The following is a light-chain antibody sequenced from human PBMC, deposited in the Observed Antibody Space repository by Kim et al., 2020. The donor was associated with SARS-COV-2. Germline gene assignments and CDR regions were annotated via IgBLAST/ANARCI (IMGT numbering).Light chain of an antibody. CDR2: DAS. Sequence: YTEERATLACRASQSVSSYLAWYQQKPGQAPRLLIYDASNRATGIPARFSGSGSGTDFTLTISSLEPEDFAVYYCQQRSNWPLITFGQGTRLEIK. V-gene: IGKV3-11*01. CDR1: QSVSSY. J-gene: IGKJ5*01. CDR3: QQRSNWPLIT.